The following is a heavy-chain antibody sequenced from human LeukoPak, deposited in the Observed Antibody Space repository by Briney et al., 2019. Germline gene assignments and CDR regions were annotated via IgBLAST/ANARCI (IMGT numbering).Heavy chain of an antibody. CDR2: ISYDGSNK. Sequence: PGGSLRLSCAASGFTFSSYAMHWVRQAPGKGLEWVAVISYDGSNKYYADSVKGRFTISRDNAKNSLYLQMHSLGAGDTAVYYCARESPSRNWNDWYFDLWGRGTLVTVSS. CDR3: ARESPSRNWNDWYFDL. V-gene: IGHV3-30*14. D-gene: IGHD1-1*01. J-gene: IGHJ2*01. CDR1: GFTFSSYA.